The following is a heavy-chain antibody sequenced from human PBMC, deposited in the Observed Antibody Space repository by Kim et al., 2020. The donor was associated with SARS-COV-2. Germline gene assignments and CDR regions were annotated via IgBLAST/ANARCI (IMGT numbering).Heavy chain of an antibody. Sequence: VQARFTISRANAKKSLYLQMNSLRAEDTAVYYCARVLGCSGGSCYSYDYWGQGTLVTVSS. J-gene: IGHJ4*02. D-gene: IGHD2-15*01. V-gene: IGHV3-11*01. CDR3: ARVLGCSGGSCYSYDY.